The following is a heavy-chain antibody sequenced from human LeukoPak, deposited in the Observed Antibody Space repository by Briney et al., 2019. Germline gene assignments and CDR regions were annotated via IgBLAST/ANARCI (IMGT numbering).Heavy chain of an antibody. Sequence: SETLSLTCTVSGGSISSSSYYWGWIRQPPGKGLEWIGSIYYSGSTYYNPSLKSRVTISVDTSKNQFSLRLSSVTVADTAVYYCARLWSFSGWYLDDYWGQGTLVTVSS. V-gene: IGHV4-39*07. D-gene: IGHD6-19*01. J-gene: IGHJ4*02. CDR2: IYYSGST. CDR3: ARLWSFSGWYLDDY. CDR1: GGSISSSSYY.